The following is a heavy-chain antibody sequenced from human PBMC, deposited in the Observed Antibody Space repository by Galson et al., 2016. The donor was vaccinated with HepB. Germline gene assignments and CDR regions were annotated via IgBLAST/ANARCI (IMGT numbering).Heavy chain of an antibody. CDR3: TVWMSQHIDY. J-gene: IGHJ4*02. CDR1: GFTFSSXX. D-gene: IGHD3-16*01. CDR2: XDSRXXXT. V-gene: IGHV3-23*05. Sequence: SLRLSCAASGFTFSSXXMNXXXQAXXKGLXXVAXXDSRXXXTXXPDSGXGRFTISRDNSKDTVYLQMXTLTTEDTAVYYCTVWMSQHIDYWGQGTLVTVSS.